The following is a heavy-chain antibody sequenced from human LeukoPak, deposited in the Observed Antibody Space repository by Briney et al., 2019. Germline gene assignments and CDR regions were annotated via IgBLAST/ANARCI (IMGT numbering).Heavy chain of an antibody. V-gene: IGHV4-38-2*02. Sequence: SETLSLTCTASSYSISSDYYWGWIRQPPGKGLEWIGTIYHSGSTNYNPSLKSRVTISVDTSKNQFSLKLSSVTAADTAVYYCASLSGDYGDYDALRSFDYWGQGTLVTVSS. CDR1: SYSISSDYY. D-gene: IGHD4-17*01. CDR3: ASLSGDYGDYDALRSFDY. J-gene: IGHJ4*02. CDR2: IYHSGST.